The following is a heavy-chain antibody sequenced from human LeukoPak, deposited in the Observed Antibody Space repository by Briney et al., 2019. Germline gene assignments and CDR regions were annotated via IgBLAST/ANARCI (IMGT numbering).Heavy chain of an antibody. Sequence: ASVKVSFKASGNTFSIYEITWVRPAAGQGLEWLGWINPNTGNTDYAQKFQGRVNMTRNTSLTTAYMELSILRSEDTAVYYCARLDSSGYEGAGNWFDPWGQGTLVTVSS. J-gene: IGHJ5*02. CDR3: ARLDSSGYEGAGNWFDP. D-gene: IGHD3-22*01. CDR2: INPNTGNT. V-gene: IGHV1-8*01. CDR1: GNTFSIYE.